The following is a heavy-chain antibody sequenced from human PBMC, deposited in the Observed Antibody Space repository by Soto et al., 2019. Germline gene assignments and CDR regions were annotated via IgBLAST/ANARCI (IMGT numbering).Heavy chain of an antibody. CDR1: GFTFSSFE. Sequence: EVHLVESGGGLVQPGGSLRLSCAASGFTFSSFEMNWVRQAPGKGLEWVSYSSRAGSTIYYADSVKGRFTISRDNAKNSLYLQMNSLRAEDTAVYYCARYGSGSYYRNFDYWGQGTLVTVSS. CDR3: ARYGSGSYYRNFDY. CDR2: SSRAGSTI. V-gene: IGHV3-48*03. D-gene: IGHD3-10*01. J-gene: IGHJ4*02.